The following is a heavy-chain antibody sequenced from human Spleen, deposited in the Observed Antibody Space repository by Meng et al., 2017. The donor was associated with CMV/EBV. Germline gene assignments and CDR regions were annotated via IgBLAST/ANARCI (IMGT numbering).Heavy chain of an antibody. Sequence: SLKISCAASGFTFDDYAMHWVRQAPGKGLEWVSGISWNSGSIGYADSVKGRFTISRDNAKNSLYLQMNSLRAEDTAVYYCARDHCSSTSCYGFGGTDYWGQGTLVTVSS. V-gene: IGHV3-9*01. D-gene: IGHD2-2*01. CDR3: ARDHCSSTSCYGFGGTDY. J-gene: IGHJ4*02. CDR1: GFTFDDYA. CDR2: ISWNSGSI.